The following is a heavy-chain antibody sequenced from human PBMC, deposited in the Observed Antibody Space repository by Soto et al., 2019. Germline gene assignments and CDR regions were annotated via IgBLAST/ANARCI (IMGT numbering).Heavy chain of an antibody. Sequence: QVQLQESGPGLVKPSETLSLTCAVSGGSITSDDWWSWVRLPPGKGLEWIGEIYHTGIVNYNPSLKSRVTISVDKCKNQFSLNVNSVTVADTAVYYCARGSRGSWYIYWGQGTLVTVSS. J-gene: IGHJ4*02. V-gene: IGHV4-4*02. CDR1: GGSITSDDW. D-gene: IGHD6-13*01. CDR3: ARGSRGSWYIY. CDR2: IYHTGIV.